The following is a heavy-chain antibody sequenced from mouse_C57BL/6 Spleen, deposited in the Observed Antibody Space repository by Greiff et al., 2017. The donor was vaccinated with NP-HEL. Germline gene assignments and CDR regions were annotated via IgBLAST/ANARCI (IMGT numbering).Heavy chain of an antibody. V-gene: IGHV2-2*01. CDR3: SRMSDYAMDD. J-gene: IGHJ4*01. CDR1: GFSFTSYG. CDR2: IWSGGST. Sequence: VKLVESGPGLVQPSQSLSITCAVSGFSFTSYGVHWVRQSPGKGLEWLGVIWSGGSTDYNAAFISRLSISKDKSKSQVFFKMNSLQADDTAIYYCSRMSDYAMDDRGQGASVTVSS.